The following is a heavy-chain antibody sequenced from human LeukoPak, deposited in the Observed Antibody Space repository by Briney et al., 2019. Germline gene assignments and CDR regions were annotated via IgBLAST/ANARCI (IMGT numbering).Heavy chain of an antibody. J-gene: IGHJ6*03. CDR1: AYTCTGDY. D-gene: IGHD1-20*01. V-gene: IGHV1-2*06. CDR2: INTNSGGT. Sequence: SVKVCCKGSAYTCTGDYMHWVPHAPGQGIKSMGRINTNSGGTNYAQKFQGRVTMTRDTSISTAYMELSRLRSDDTAVYYCAREYNWNLPDYYYYYMDVWGEGTTVTVSS. CDR3: AREYNWNLPDYYYYYMDV.